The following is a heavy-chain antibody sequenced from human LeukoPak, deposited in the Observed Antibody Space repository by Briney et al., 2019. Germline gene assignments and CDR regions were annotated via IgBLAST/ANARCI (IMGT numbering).Heavy chain of an antibody. CDR3: ARDGVLGITDYRDV. CDR2: ISSSSSYI. Sequence: GGSLRLSCAASGITFSSYSMNWVRQAPGKGLEWVSSISSSSSYIYYADSVKGRFTISRDNAKNSLYLQMNSLRAEDTAVYYCARDGVLGITDYRDVWGKGTTVTVSS. CDR1: GITFSSYS. D-gene: IGHD3-16*02. V-gene: IGHV3-21*01. J-gene: IGHJ6*03.